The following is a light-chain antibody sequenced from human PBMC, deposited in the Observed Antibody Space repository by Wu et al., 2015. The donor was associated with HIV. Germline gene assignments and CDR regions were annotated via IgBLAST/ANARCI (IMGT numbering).Light chain of an antibody. CDR2: GAS. V-gene: IGKV3-20*01. CDR1: QSVSSTY. Sequence: EIVLTQSPGTLSLSPGERATLPCRASQSVSSTYLAWYQQKPGQAPRLLIYGASSRATGIPDRFSGSGSGTDFTLTISRLEPEDFAMYFCQQYGRSPPTFGQGTQLEIK. J-gene: IGKJ2*01. CDR3: QQYGRSPPT.